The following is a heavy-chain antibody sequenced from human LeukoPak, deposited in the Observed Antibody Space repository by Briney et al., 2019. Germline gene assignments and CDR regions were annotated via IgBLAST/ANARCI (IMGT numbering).Heavy chain of an antibody. D-gene: IGHD3-10*01. CDR2: ISGSSSYI. CDR3: ASTTTLLWFGEPEGY. V-gene: IGHV3-21*01. J-gene: IGHJ4*02. CDR1: GFTFSSYS. Sequence: GGSLRLSCAASGFTFSSYSMDWVRQAPGKGLEWVSSISGSSSYIYYADSVKGRFTISRDNAKNSLYLQMNSLRAEDTAVYYCASTTTLLWFGEPEGYWGQGTLVTVSS.